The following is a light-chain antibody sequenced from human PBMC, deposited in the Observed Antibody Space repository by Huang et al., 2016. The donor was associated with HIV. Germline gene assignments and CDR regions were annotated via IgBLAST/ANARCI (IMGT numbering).Light chain of an antibody. Sequence: DIVMTQSPDSLAVSLGERATINCKSSQGVLSRPSNKTYLAWYQQRPGQSPTLLIYGASTRQSGVPDRFSGSGSGTHFTLTISSLQAEDVAFYYCQQYFISPPTFGQGTKLEI. CDR3: QQYFISPPT. CDR1: QGVLSRPSNKTY. J-gene: IGKJ2*01. CDR2: GAS. V-gene: IGKV4-1*01.